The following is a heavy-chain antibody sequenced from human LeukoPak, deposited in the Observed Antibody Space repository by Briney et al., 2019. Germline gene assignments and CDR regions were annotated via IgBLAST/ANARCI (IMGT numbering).Heavy chain of an antibody. J-gene: IGHJ6*03. Sequence: PGGSLRLSCAASGFTFSSYWMSWVRQAPGKGLEWVANIKQDGSEKDYVDSVKGRFTISRDNAKNSLYLQMNSLRAEDTAVYYCARELWGHYMDVWGKGTTVTVSS. CDR1: GFTFSSYW. V-gene: IGHV3-7*01. D-gene: IGHD5-18*01. CDR2: IKQDGSEK. CDR3: ARELWGHYMDV.